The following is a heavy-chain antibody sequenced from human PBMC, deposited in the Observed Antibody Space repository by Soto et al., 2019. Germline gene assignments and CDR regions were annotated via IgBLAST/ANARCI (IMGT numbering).Heavy chain of an antibody. CDR3: AKVTRARRSRGGYNN. Sequence: QVQLVESGGGVVQPGRSLRLSCAASGFIFSSYAMHWVRQAPGKGLEWVAGISYDGSNKYYADSVKGRFTISRDNSKNTLQLQINCMSAEDTAGYYCAKVTRARRSRGGYNNWGQGTLVTVSS. J-gene: IGHJ4*02. CDR1: GFIFSSYA. V-gene: IGHV3-30*18. CDR2: ISYDGSNK. D-gene: IGHD6-19*01.